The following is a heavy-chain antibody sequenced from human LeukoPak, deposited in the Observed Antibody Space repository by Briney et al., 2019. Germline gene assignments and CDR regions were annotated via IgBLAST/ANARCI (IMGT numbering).Heavy chain of an antibody. V-gene: IGHV4-39*07. CDR3: ARDKEWLAPFDY. CDR1: GGSISSSSYY. D-gene: IGHD6-19*01. Sequence: SETPSLTCTVSGGSISSSSYYWGWIRQPPGKGLEWIGSIYYSGSTYYNPSLKSRVTISVDTSKNQFSLKLRSVTAADTAVYYCARDKEWLAPFDYWGQGTLVTVSS. CDR2: IYYSGST. J-gene: IGHJ4*02.